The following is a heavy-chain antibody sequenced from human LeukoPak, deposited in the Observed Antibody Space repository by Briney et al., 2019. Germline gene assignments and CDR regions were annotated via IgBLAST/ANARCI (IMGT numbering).Heavy chain of an antibody. CDR2: INPNSGGT. V-gene: IGHV1-2*02. CDR3: ARAFSPSTVSNGYYYYMDV. Sequence: ASVKVSCKASGYTFTGYYMHWVRQAPGQGLEWMGWINPNSGGTNYAQKFQGRVTMTRDTSISTAYMELSRLRSDDTAVYYCARAFSPSTVSNGYYYYMDVWGKGTTVTVSS. CDR1: GYTFTGYY. J-gene: IGHJ6*03. D-gene: IGHD4-17*01.